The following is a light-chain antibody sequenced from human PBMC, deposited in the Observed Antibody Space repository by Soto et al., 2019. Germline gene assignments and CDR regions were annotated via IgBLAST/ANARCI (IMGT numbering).Light chain of an antibody. CDR3: QKRSNWPLT. V-gene: IGKV3-11*01. J-gene: IGKJ4*01. CDR1: QSVSSY. CDR2: DAS. Sequence: EIVLTQSPATLSLSPWGRATLSCRASQSVSSYLAWYQQQPGQAPRLLIYDASNRATGIPARFSGSGSGTDFTLTISSLEPEDFAVYYCQKRSNWPLTFGGGTKVDIK.